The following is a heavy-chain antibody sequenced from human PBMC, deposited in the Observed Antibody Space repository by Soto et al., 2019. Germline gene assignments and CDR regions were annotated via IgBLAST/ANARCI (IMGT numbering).Heavy chain of an antibody. CDR1: GGSISSSSYY. CDR2: IYYSGST. Sequence: PSETLCLTCTFSGGSISSSSYYWGWIRQPPGKGLEWIGSIYYSGSTYYNPSLKSRVTISVDTSKNQFSLKLSSVTAAETAVYYCASRVAKVQTHSFDYWGQGTLVTVSS. J-gene: IGHJ4*02. CDR3: ASRVAKVQTHSFDY. V-gene: IGHV4-39*01. D-gene: IGHD1-1*01.